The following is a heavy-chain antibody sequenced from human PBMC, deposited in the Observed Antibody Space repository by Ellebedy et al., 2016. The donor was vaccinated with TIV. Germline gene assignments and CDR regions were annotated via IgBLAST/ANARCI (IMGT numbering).Heavy chain of an antibody. Sequence: MPSETLSLTCDVSGGSVSSENWWNWVRQSPGKGLEWIGETYHSGFTNYNPSLKRRVTISLDKSKHQLSLRLSSVTAADTAVYYCARGGGYYFDYWGQGTLVAVSS. CDR2: TYHSGFT. D-gene: IGHD2-15*01. CDR1: GGSVSSENW. V-gene: IGHV4-4*02. J-gene: IGHJ4*02. CDR3: ARGGGYYFDY.